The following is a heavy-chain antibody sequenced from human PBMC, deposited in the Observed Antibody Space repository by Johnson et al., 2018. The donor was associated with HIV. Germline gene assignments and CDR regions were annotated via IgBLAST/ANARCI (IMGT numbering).Heavy chain of an antibody. CDR1: EFTFSNYA. J-gene: IGHJ3*02. CDR2: ISYDGTNK. D-gene: IGHD6-13*01. V-gene: IGHV3-30*04. Sequence: QVQLVESGGGVVQPGRSLRIYCAVSEFTFSNYAMHWVRLTPGKGLQWVAVISYDGTNKYYADPVKGRFTISRDTSKNTLSLQMDSLRGEDSALYYCARGRKDIDAADGLDNDAFDMWGQGTLVTVSS. CDR3: ARGRKDIDAADGLDNDAFDM.